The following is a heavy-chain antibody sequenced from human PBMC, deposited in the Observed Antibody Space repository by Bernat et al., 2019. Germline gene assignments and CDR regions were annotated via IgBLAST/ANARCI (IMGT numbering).Heavy chain of an antibody. J-gene: IGHJ4*02. CDR3: ARSPGTGTVDY. D-gene: IGHD1-1*01. CDR1: GFTFSNYA. CDR2: INQDGSET. Sequence: EVQLVESGGGLVQPGGSLRLSCAASGFTFSNYAMSWVRQAPGKGLEWVANINQDGSETYYVDSVRGRFAISRDNAKNSLFLQMNSLRVEDTAVYYCARSPGTGTVDYWGPGTLVTVSS. V-gene: IGHV3-7*03.